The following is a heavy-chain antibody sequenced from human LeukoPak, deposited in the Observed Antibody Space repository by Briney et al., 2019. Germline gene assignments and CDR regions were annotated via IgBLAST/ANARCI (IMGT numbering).Heavy chain of an antibody. Sequence: GGSLRLSCAASGFTFSKNAMSWVRQAPGKGLEWVPSLSGSGADTYYADSVKGRFTISRDNAKNTAYLQMNSLRAEDTAVYYCAKDPYGTRYFDYWGQGTLVTAS. CDR1: GFTFSKNA. D-gene: IGHD2-2*01. CDR3: AKDPYGTRYFDY. CDR2: LSGSGADT. J-gene: IGHJ4*02. V-gene: IGHV3-23*01.